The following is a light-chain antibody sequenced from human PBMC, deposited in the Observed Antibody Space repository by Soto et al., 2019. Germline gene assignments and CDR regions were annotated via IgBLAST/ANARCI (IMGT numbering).Light chain of an antibody. CDR3: SSYTSSSTLGVV. Sequence: QSALTQPASVSGSPGQSITISCTGTSSDVGGYNYVSWYQQHPGKAPKLMIYDVSNRPSGVSNRFSGSKSGNTASLTISGLKAEEEDDYYCSSYTSSSTLGVVFGGGTKLTVL. V-gene: IGLV2-14*01. J-gene: IGLJ2*01. CDR1: SSDVGGYNY. CDR2: DVS.